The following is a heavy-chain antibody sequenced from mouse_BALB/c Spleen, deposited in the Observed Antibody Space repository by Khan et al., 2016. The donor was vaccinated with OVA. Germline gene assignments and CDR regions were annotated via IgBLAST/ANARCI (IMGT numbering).Heavy chain of an antibody. J-gene: IGHJ3*01. Sequence: VQLQQSGAELARPGASVKMSCKASGYTFTTYTMHWIKQRPGQGLEWIGYINPSSGYANYNQKFKDKATLTADKSSSTAYMQLSSLTSEDSAVYYCYREGAYYRSDGWFAYWGQGTLVTVSA. CDR3: YREGAYYRSDGWFAY. CDR1: GYTFTTYT. CDR2: INPSSGYA. D-gene: IGHD2-14*01. V-gene: IGHV1-4*01.